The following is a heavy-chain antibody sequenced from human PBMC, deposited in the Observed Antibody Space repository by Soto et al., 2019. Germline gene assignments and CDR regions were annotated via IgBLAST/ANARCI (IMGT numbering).Heavy chain of an antibody. J-gene: IGHJ4*02. CDR1: GFTFSDYW. Sequence: EVQLVESGGTLVQPGGSLGLSCTASGFTFSDYWMYWVRQAPGKGLVWVSRISGDVTSTNYADSVKGRCTISRDNAKNTLYLQMNSLRAEDTAVYYCVRGSNGWSGMDYWSQGILVTVS. CDR2: ISGDVTST. D-gene: IGHD6-19*01. CDR3: VRGSNGWSGMDY. V-gene: IGHV3-74*01.